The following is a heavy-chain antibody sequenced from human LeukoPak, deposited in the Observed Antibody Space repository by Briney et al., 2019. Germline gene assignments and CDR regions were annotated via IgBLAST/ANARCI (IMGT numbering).Heavy chain of an antibody. D-gene: IGHD6-13*01. CDR1: GFTFSSYA. CDR3: AKMAGGVYSSSWYLDY. CDR2: MTGSGGST. V-gene: IGHV3-23*01. J-gene: IGHJ4*02. Sequence: GGSLRLCCAASGFTFSSYAMSWVRQAPGKGLEWVSTMTGSGGSTSYAASVKGRFTISRDNPKNTLYLQMNSLRAEDTAVYYCAKMAGGVYSSSWYLDYWGQGTLVTVSS.